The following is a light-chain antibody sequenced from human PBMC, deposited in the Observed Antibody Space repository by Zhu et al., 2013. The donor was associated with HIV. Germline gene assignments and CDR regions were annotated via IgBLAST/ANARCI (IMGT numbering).Light chain of an antibody. J-gene: IGLJ3*02. Sequence: QSLLTQTPSASTSPGQRVTISCSGSRSNIGNNYVFWYQQLPGTAPRLLIYRNYQRPSGVPDRFSGAKSGTSASLAISGLRPEDEGDYFCATWDDTMSGLVFGGGTKLTFL. CDR1: RSNIGNNY. CDR3: ATWDDTMSGLV. V-gene: IGLV1-47*01. CDR2: RNY.